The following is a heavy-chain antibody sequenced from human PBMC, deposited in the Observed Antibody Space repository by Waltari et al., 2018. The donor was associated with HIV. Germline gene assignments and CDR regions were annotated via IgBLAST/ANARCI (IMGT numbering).Heavy chain of an antibody. CDR2: IYYSGST. D-gene: IGHD2-2*01. V-gene: IGHV4-39*01. J-gene: IGHJ5*02. Sequence: QLQLQESGPGLVKPSETLSLTCTVSGGSISSSSYYWGWNRQPPGQGPEWIGSIYYSGSTYYNPSLKSRVTISVDTSKNQFSLKLSSVTAADTAVYYCARLGRLGYCSSTSCPNWFDPWGQGTLVTVSS. CDR3: ARLGRLGYCSSTSCPNWFDP. CDR1: GGSISSSSYY.